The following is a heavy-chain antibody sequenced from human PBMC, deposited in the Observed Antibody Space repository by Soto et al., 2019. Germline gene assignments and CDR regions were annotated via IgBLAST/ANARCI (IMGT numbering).Heavy chain of an antibody. V-gene: IGHV3-9*01. Sequence: GGSLRLSCAASGFTVDDYAMHWVRQAPGKGLEWVSGISWNSSTIYYADSVKGRFTISRDNAKNSLYLQMNSLRPEDTALYYCARHPERIAEIGWFDPWGQGTLVTVSS. J-gene: IGHJ5*02. CDR3: ARHPERIAEIGWFDP. D-gene: IGHD6-13*01. CDR2: ISWNSSTI. CDR1: GFTVDDYA.